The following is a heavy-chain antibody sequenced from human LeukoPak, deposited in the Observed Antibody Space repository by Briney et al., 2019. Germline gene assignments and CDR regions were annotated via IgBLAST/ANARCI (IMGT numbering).Heavy chain of an antibody. CDR2: IYYSGST. CDR1: GGSISSHY. V-gene: IGHV4-59*11. CDR3: AREYYDILTGYYKRYYYYYMDV. J-gene: IGHJ6*03. D-gene: IGHD3-9*01. Sequence: SETLSLTCTVSGGSISSHYWSWIRQPPGKGLECIGYIYYSGSTNYNPSLKSRATISVDTSKNQFSLKLSSVTAADTAVYYCAREYYDILTGYYKRYYYYYMDVWGKGTTVTVSS.